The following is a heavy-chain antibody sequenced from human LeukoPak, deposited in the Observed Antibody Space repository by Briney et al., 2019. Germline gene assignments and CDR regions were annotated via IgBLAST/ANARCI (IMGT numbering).Heavy chain of an antibody. Sequence: AGGSLRLSCVASGFNFNTYGMHWVRQAPGKGLEWVAFIPYDGSDKYYADSVKGRFTISRDNSKNTLYLQMNSLRAEDTAVYYCAKERVDWRYFDYWGQGTLVTVSS. V-gene: IGHV3-30*02. D-gene: IGHD3-9*01. J-gene: IGHJ4*02. CDR1: GFNFNTYG. CDR2: IPYDGSDK. CDR3: AKERVDWRYFDY.